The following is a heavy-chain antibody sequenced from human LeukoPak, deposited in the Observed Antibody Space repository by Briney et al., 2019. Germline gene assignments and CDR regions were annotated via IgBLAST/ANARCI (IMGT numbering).Heavy chain of an antibody. Sequence: QPGGSLRLSCAASGFTFSSYGMHWVRQAPGKGLEWVAFIRYDGSNKYYADSVKGRFTISRDNSKNTLYLQMNSLRAEDTAVYYCATAHYGDYGGYFDYWGQGTLVTVSS. CDR1: GFTFSSYG. CDR2: IRYDGSNK. D-gene: IGHD4-17*01. J-gene: IGHJ4*02. CDR3: ATAHYGDYGGYFDY. V-gene: IGHV3-30*02.